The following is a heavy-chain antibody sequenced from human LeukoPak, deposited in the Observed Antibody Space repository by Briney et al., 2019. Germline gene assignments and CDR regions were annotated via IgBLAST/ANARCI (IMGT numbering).Heavy chain of an antibody. D-gene: IGHD1-14*01. CDR2: IRSKANSYAT. J-gene: IGHJ5*02. Sequence: QPGGSLKLSCAASGFTFSGSAMHWVRQASGKGLEWVGRIRSKANSYATAYAASVKGGFTISRDDSKNTAYLQMNSLKTEDTAVYYCTRLTPSPSSWGQGTLVTVSS. V-gene: IGHV3-73*01. CDR3: TRLTPSPSS. CDR1: GFTFSGSA.